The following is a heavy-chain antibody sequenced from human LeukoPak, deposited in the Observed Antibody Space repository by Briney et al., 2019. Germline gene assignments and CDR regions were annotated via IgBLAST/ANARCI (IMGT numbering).Heavy chain of an antibody. CDR3: ARYDSSGYYYGSIDY. CDR2: IIPIFGTA. CDR1: GGTFSSYA. V-gene: IGHV1-69*13. D-gene: IGHD3-22*01. Sequence: SVKVSCKASGGTFSSYAISWVRQAPGQGLEWVGGIIPIFGTANYAQKFQGRVTITADESTSTAYMELSSLRSEDTAVYYCARYDSSGYYYGSIDYWGQGTLVTVSS. J-gene: IGHJ4*02.